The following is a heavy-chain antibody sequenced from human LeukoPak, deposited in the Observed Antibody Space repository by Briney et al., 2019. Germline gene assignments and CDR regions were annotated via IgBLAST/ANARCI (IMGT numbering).Heavy chain of an antibody. CDR1: GGSISSSSYY. CDR3: ASLYYYGSGSYYNPYYYYMDV. J-gene: IGHJ6*03. D-gene: IGHD3-10*01. V-gene: IGHV4-39*07. CDR2: IYYSGST. Sequence: PSETLSLTCTVSGGSISSSSYYWGWIRQPPGKGLEWIGSIYYSGSTYYNPSLKSRVTISVDTSKNQFSLKLSSVTAADTAVYYCASLYYYGSGSYYNPYYYYMDVWGKGTTVTVSS.